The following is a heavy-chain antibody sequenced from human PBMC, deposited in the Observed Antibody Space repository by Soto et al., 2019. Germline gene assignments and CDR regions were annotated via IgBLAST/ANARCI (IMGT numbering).Heavy chain of an antibody. CDR3: AADVGVSYRTFDY. J-gene: IGHJ4*02. CDR1: GGTFSTYA. V-gene: IGHV1-69*01. CDR2: IIPIFGTA. D-gene: IGHD1-26*01. Sequence: QVQLVQSGAEVRKPGSSVKVSCKASGGTFSTYAISWVRQAPGQGLEWMGGIIPIFGTANYAQKFQGRVTITADESPSTAYMELSSLRSEDTAVYYCAADVGVSYRTFDYWGQGRLVNVSS.